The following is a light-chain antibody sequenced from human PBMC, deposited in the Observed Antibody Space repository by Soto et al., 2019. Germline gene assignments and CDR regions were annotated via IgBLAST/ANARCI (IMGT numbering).Light chain of an antibody. J-gene: IGKJ5*01. CDR1: QSVSSSS. Sequence: EIVLTQSPGTLSLSPGERATLSCRASQSVSSSSLGWYQQKPGQAPRLLMYDVSSRATDIPDRFSGSGSGTEFTLIISRLEPEDFAVYYCQQYGSSRITFGQGTRLEIK. V-gene: IGKV3-20*01. CDR2: DVS. CDR3: QQYGSSRIT.